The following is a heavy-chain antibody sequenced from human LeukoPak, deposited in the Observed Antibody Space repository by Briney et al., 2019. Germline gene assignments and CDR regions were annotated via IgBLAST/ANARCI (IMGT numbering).Heavy chain of an antibody. CDR2: IKQDGSEK. CDR1: GFTFSSYW. J-gene: IGHJ6*02. D-gene: IGHD2-2*02. Sequence: GGSLRLSCAASGFTFSSYWMSWVRQAPGKGLEWVANIKQDGSEKYYVDSAKGRFTISRDNAKNSLYLQMNSLRAEDTAVYYCARDIVVVPAAIVYYYGMDVWGQGTTVTVSS. CDR3: ARDIVVVPAAIVYYYGMDV. V-gene: IGHV3-7*01.